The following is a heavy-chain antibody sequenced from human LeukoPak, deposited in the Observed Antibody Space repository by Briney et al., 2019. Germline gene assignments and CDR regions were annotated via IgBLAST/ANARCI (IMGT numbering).Heavy chain of an antibody. CDR2: FYYTGISGTT. CDR1: GGSISSYY. Sequence: SSETLSLTCTVSGGSISSYYWSWIRQPPGKGLEWIGYFYYTGISGTTTYNPSLKSRVTISADTSKKQFSLRLSSVTAADTAVYYCARGLEYSLYYFDYWGQGTLVTVSS. D-gene: IGHD1-1*01. J-gene: IGHJ4*02. CDR3: ARGLEYSLYYFDY. V-gene: IGHV4-59*01.